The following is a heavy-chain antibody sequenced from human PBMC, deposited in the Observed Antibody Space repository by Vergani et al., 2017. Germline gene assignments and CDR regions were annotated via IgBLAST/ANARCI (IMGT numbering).Heavy chain of an antibody. CDR3: ARDIASGAFDI. J-gene: IGHJ3*02. CDR2: IIPILGIA. V-gene: IGHV1-69*08. Sequence: QVQLVQSGAEVKKPGSSVKVSCKASGGTFSSYTISWVRQAPGQGLEWMGRIIPILGIANYAQKFQGRVTITAYKSTSTAYMELSSLRSEDTAVYYCARDIASGAFDIWGQGTMVTVSS. D-gene: IGHD3-16*02. CDR1: GGTFSSYT.